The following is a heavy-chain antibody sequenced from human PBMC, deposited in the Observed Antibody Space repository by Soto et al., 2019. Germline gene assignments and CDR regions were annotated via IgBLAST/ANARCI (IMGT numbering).Heavy chain of an antibody. J-gene: IGHJ4*02. CDR3: ARDWNGDKYFDL. CDR2: IYSDDNT. CDR1: GITATNGH. Sequence: DVQLVKSGGGLIQPGGSLRLSCAASGITATNGHMNWVRQAPGKGLEWVSVIYSDDNTNYADAVKGRFTIPRDTSKNTVYLQMNRLRAEDTAVYYCARDWNGDKYFDLWDQGSLVTVSS. D-gene: IGHD4-17*01. V-gene: IGHV3-53*01.